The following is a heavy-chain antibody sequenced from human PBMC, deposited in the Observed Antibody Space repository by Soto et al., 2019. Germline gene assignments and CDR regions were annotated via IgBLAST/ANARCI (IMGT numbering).Heavy chain of an antibody. D-gene: IGHD5-12*01. CDR1: EFTFSSYS. CDR3: ASRNIVTAISSFDS. V-gene: IGHV3-48*02. CDR2: ISSRSSTI. Sequence: EVHLVESGGGLVQPGGSLRLSCAASEFTFSSYSMHWVRQAPGKGLEWVSYISSRSSTIYYADSVKGRFTISRDNAKNSLYLQMSSLRDEDTAVYYCASRNIVTAISSFDSWGQGTLVTVSS. J-gene: IGHJ4*02.